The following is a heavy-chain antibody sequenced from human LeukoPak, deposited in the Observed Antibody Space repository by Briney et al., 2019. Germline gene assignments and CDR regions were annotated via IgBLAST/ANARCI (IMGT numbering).Heavy chain of an antibody. CDR2: IGGDGTRK. Sequence: GGSLRLSCVASGLTFGGQWMTWVRQAPGKGLEWLANIGGDGTRKFYEDSVKGRFTISRDNAESSLYLQMNNLRVEDTAVYYCARDGGWRLLDYWGRGTQVTVSS. V-gene: IGHV3-7*01. J-gene: IGHJ4*02. CDR3: ARDGGWRLLDY. CDR1: GLTFGGQW. D-gene: IGHD6-25*01.